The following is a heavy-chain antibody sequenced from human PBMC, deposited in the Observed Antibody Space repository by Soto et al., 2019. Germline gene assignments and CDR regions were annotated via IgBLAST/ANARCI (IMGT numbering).Heavy chain of an antibody. CDR2: LYSAGNT. V-gene: IGHV3-53*04. CDR1: GFTVSSNY. Sequence: EVQLVESGGGLDQPGGSLRLSCAASGFTVSSNYMSWVRQAPGKGLEWLSVLYSAGNTYYADSVKGRFTVSRHNSNNTLSLQMDSLRADDTAVYYCASGGTYFDYWGQGTLVTVSS. J-gene: IGHJ4*02. CDR3: ASGGTYFDY.